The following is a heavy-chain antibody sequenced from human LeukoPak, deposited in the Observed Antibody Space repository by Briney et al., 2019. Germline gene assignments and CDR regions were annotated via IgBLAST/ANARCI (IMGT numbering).Heavy chain of an antibody. CDR3: AGGVLELGSYYYYYMDV. J-gene: IGHJ6*03. D-gene: IGHD6-13*01. CDR1: GGTFSSHA. Sequence: GASVKVSCKASGGTFSSHAISWVRQAPGQGLEWMGGIIPIFGTANYAQKFQGRVTITTDESTSTAYMELSSLRSEDTAVYYCAGGVLELGSYYYYYMDVWGKGTTVTVSS. CDR2: IIPIFGTA. V-gene: IGHV1-69*05.